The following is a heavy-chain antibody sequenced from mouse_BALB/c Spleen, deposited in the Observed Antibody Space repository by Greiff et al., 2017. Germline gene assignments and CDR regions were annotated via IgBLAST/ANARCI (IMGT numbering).Heavy chain of an antibody. J-gene: IGHJ4*01. CDR2: IRLKSNNYAT. D-gene: IGHD1-1*02. CDR3: TRNGGNYAGAMDY. V-gene: IGHV6-6*02. Sequence: EVMLVESGGGLVQPGGSMKLSCVASGFTFSNYWMNWVRQSPEKGLEWVAEIRLKSNNYATHYAESVKGRFTISRDDSKSSVYLQMNNLRAEDTGIYYCTRNGGNYAGAMDYWGQGTSVTVSS. CDR1: GFTFSNYW.